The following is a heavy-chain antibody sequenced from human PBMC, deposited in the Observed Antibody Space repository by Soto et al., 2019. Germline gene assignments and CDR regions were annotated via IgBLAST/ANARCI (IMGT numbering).Heavy chain of an antibody. J-gene: IGHJ6*02. CDR3: AKDGKSNFDWLPPRGMDV. Sequence: PGWCLRLSCASAGCTFINYRMTRISQVPGKGLEWVSTIDHHGTTTNYAASVKGRFTISRDNSKNTLYLQMNSLRAEDTAVYYCAKDGKSNFDWLPPRGMDVWGQATTVTVSS. CDR1: GCTFINYR. CDR2: IDHHGTTT. V-gene: IGHV3-23*01. D-gene: IGHD3-9*01.